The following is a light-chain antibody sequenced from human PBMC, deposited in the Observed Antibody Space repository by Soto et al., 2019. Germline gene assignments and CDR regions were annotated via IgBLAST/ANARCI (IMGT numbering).Light chain of an antibody. CDR2: ATD. J-gene: IGKJ5*01. CDR1: QTITNY. V-gene: IGKV1-5*01. CDR3: QQYNSYSIT. Sequence: DIQMTQSPSSLSASVGDRVTITCRASQTITNYLNWYQQQSGKAPKLLIYATDTLQSGVPSRFSGSGSGTEFTLTISSLQPDDFATYYCQQYNSYSITFGQGTRREIK.